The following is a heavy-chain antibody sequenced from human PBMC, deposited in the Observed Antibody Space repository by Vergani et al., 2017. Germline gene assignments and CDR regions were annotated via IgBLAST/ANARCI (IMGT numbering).Heavy chain of an antibody. J-gene: IGHJ6*02. Sequence: QVQLQESGPGLVKPSETLSLTCTVSGGSISSYYWSWIRQPPGKGLEWIGYIYYSGSTNYNPSLKSRVTISVDTSKNQFSLKLSSVTAADTAVYYCARDTPYPYYYGMDVWGQGP. CDR2: IYYSGST. V-gene: IGHV4-59*01. CDR1: GGSISSYY. D-gene: IGHD2-2*02. CDR3: ARDTPYPYYYGMDV.